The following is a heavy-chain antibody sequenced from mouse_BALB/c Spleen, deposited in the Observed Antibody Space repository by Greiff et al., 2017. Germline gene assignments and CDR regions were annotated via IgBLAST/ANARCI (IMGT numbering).Heavy chain of an antibody. CDR2: ISSGSSTI. J-gene: IGHJ2*01. V-gene: IGHV5-17*02. D-gene: IGHD3-1*01. Sequence: EVMLVESGGGLVQPGGSRKLSCAASGFTFSSFGMHWVRQAPEKGLEWVAYISSGSSTIYYADTVKGRFTISRDNPKNTLFLQMTSLRSEDTAMYYCARSGGPIDYWGQGTTLTVSS. CDR3: ARSGGPIDY. CDR1: GFTFSSFG.